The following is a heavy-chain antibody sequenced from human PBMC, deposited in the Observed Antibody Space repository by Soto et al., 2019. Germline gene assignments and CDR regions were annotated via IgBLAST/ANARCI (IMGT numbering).Heavy chain of an antibody. D-gene: IGHD1-26*01. Sequence: EVQLVESGGGLVQPGGSLRLSCAASGFTFNTYSMNWVRQAPGKGLEWVSYISRGSSNIYYGDSVKGRVTISRDSAKISLFLQMNSLRDEDTAVYYCARGRYSGSYFLDYWGQGALVTVSS. V-gene: IGHV3-48*02. CDR1: GFTFNTYS. CDR2: ISRGSSNI. J-gene: IGHJ4*02. CDR3: ARGRYSGSYFLDY.